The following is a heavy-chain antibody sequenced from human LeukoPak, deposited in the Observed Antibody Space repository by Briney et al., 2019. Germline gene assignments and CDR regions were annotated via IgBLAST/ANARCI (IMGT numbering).Heavy chain of an antibody. V-gene: IGHV4-39*01. J-gene: IGHJ6*03. Sequence: SETLSLTCTVSGDSISSTSYYWGWIRQPPGRGLEWMASIYYTGSTYYNPSLRSRVTMSVDTSRNQFSLKLTSVTAADTAVYYCARQPLRSRYYFYYYVGDWGKGTTVTVSS. D-gene: IGHD3-10*02. CDR2: IYYTGST. CDR1: GDSISSTSYY. CDR3: ARQPLRSRYYFYYYVGD.